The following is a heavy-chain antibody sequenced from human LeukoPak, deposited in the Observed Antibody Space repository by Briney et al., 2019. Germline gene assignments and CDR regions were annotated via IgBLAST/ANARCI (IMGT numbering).Heavy chain of an antibody. CDR2: ISSSSSTI. J-gene: IGHJ6*03. V-gene: IGHV3-48*01. CDR1: GFTFSSYS. Sequence: PGGSLRLSCAASGFTFSSYSMNWVRQAPGKGLEWVSYISSSSSTIYYADSVKGRFTISRDNAKNSLYLQMNSLRAEDTAVYYCARWVTTGYYYYYMDVWGKGTTVTVSS. CDR3: ARWVTTGYYYYYMDV. D-gene: IGHD4-17*01.